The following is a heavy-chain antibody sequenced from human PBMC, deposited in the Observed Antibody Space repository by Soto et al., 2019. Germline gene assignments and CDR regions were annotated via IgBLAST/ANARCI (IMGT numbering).Heavy chain of an antibody. J-gene: IGHJ4*02. D-gene: IGHD3-22*01. CDR3: EKQSDSSGPIDY. CDR2: ISYYGSNK. V-gene: IGHV3-30*18. Sequence: GGSLRLSCAASGFTFSSYGMHWVRQAPGKGLEWVAVISYYGSNKYYADSVKGRSTISRDNSKNTQYLQMNSRRAEDTAVYYCEKQSDSSGPIDYWGQGTLVTVSS. CDR1: GFTFSSYG.